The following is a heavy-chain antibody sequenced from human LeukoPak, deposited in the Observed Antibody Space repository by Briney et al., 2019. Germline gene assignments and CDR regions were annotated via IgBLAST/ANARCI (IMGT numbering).Heavy chain of an antibody. CDR3: ARLKAYYDFWSGSPNGYYFDY. CDR2: IYYSGST. J-gene: IGHJ4*02. V-gene: IGHV4-39*01. D-gene: IGHD3-3*01. Sequence: WIRQPPGKGLEWIGSIYYSGSTYYNPSLKSRVTISVDTSKNQFSLKLSSVTAADTAVYYCARLKAYYDFWSGSPNGYYFDYWGQGTLVTVSS.